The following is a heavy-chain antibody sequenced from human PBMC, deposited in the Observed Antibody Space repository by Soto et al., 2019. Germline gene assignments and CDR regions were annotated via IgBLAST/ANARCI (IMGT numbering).Heavy chain of an antibody. CDR1: GYPFSNYA. CDR2: INAGNGNS. Sequence: QVQLVQYGAEEKKPGASVKVSCKASGYPFSNYAMHWVRQAPGQGLEWMGWINAGNGNSKYSQKFQGRVTITRDTSANTAYMELDSLRSEDTAVYYCATSTYCSSSTCYQWYGMAVGGQGPTFTFSS. D-gene: IGHD2-2*01. CDR3: ATSTYCSSSTCYQWYGMAV. J-gene: IGHJ6*02. V-gene: IGHV1-3*05.